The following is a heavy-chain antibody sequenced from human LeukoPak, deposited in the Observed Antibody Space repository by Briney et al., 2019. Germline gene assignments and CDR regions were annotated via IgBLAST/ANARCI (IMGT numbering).Heavy chain of an antibody. V-gene: IGHV4-31*03. D-gene: IGHD3-22*01. CDR3: ARVDYYDSSGYHRPSFDY. CDR2: IYYSGST. Sequence: SETLSLTCTVSGGSISRGGYYWSWIRQHPGKGLEWIGYIYYSGSTYYNTSLKSRVTISVDTSKNQFSLKLSSVTAADTAVYYCARVDYYDSSGYHRPSFDYWGQGTLVTVSS. CDR1: GGSISRGGYY. J-gene: IGHJ4*02.